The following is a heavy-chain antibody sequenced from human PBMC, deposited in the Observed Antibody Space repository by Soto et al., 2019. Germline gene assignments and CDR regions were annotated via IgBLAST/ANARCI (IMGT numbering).Heavy chain of an antibody. CDR3: ARPRYSSSWYQFGPXAFDI. J-gene: IGHJ3*02. V-gene: IGHV1-3*01. Sequence: ASVKVSCKASGYTFTSYAMHWVRQAPGQRLEWMGWINAGNGNTKYSQKFQGRVTITRDTSASTAYMELSSLRSEDTAVYYCARPRYSSSWYQFGPXAFDIWGQGTMVTVSS. CDR2: INAGNGNT. D-gene: IGHD6-13*01. CDR1: GYTFTSYA.